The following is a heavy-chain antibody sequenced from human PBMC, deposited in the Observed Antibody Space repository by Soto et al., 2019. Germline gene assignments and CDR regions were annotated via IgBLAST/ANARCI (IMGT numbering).Heavy chain of an antibody. D-gene: IGHD2-2*01. V-gene: IGHV4-31*03. CDR2: IYYSGST. CDR3: AGGRYQPLFREIYYYYGMDV. CDR1: GGSISSGGYY. J-gene: IGHJ6*02. Sequence: SETLSLTCTVSGGSISSGGYYWSWIRQHPGKGLEWIGYIYYSGSTYYNPSLKSRVTISVDTSKNQFSLKLSSVTAADTAVYYCAGGRYQPLFREIYYYYGMDVWGQGTTVTVSS.